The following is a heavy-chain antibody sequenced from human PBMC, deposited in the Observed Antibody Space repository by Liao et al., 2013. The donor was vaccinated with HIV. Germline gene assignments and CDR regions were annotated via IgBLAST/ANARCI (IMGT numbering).Heavy chain of an antibody. D-gene: IGHD3-16*01. CDR3: ATSGGPYWFFNI. J-gene: IGHJ2*01. Sequence: QVQLQESGPGLVKPSETLSLTCSVSGGSITNYFWTWIRQPPGEGLEWIGHSYSSGTTSYNPSLKSRAAISVHSSKNTFSLNLTSVTAADTAVYYCATSGGPYWFFNIWGRGTLVAVSS. CDR2: SYSSGTT. V-gene: IGHV4-59*01. CDR1: GGSITNYF.